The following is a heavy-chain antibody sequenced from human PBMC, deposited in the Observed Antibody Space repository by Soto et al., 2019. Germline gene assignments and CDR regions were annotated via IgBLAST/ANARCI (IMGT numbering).Heavy chain of an antibody. CDR3: ARGDSTDCSNGVCSFFYNHDMDV. CDR1: GYNFTDYH. D-gene: IGHD2-8*01. CDR2: INPKSGVT. V-gene: IGHV1-2*05. J-gene: IGHJ6*02. Sequence: ASVKVSCKASGYNFTDYHIYWVRRSSGQGLERLGRINPKSGVTSTAQKVQGWVTMTTDQSISTASMELTRPTYDDTVIYYCARGDSTDCSNGVCSFFYNHDMDVWG.